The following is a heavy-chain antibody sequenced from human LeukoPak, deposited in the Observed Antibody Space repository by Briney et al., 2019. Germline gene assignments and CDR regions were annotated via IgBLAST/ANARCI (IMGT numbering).Heavy chain of an antibody. CDR1: GDTFTSYA. CDR3: ARGGCSGDDVYYFVY. CDR2: IIPIFGTA. V-gene: IGHV1-69*13. Sequence: SVKVSCKASGDTFTSYAISWVRQAPGQGLEWMGGIIPIFGTANYAQKFQGRVTITADESTSTAYMELSSLRSEDTAVYYCARGGCSGDDVYYFVYWGQGTLVTVSS. D-gene: IGHD5-12*01. J-gene: IGHJ4*02.